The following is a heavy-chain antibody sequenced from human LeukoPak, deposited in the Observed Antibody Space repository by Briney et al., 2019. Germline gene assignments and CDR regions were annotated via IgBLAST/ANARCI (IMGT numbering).Heavy chain of an antibody. J-gene: IGHJ4*02. CDR2: IDTDGKTT. D-gene: IGHD5-24*01. Sequence: GGSLRLSCAASGFNFNTYFMHWVRQVPGKGLVWVSRIDTDGKTTTYADSVKGRFTISRDNAKNTVYLQMNGLRAEDTAVYYCVRDKDGYNFWGQGTLVSVSS. CDR1: GFNFNTYF. V-gene: IGHV3-74*01. CDR3: VRDKDGYNF.